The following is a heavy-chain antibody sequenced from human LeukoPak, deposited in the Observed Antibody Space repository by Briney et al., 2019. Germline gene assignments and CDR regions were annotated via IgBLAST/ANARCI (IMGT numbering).Heavy chain of an antibody. CDR3: ARHSPYSYGPDFDY. D-gene: IGHD5-18*01. CDR1: GGSISSYY. J-gene: IGHJ4*02. V-gene: IGHV4-59*08. Sequence: SETLSLTCTVSGGSISSYYWSWIRQPPGKGLEWIGYIYYSGSTNYNPSLKSRVTISVDTSKNQFFLKLSSVTAADTAVYYCARHSPYSYGPDFDYWGQGTLVTVSS. CDR2: IYYSGST.